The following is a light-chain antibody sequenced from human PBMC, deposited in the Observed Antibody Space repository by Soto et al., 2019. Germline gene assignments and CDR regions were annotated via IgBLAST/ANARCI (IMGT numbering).Light chain of an antibody. J-gene: IGKJ1*01. CDR2: DGS. CDR1: QSISTW. Sequence: DIQMTQSPSTLSASVGDRVTITCRASQSISTWLAWYQQKPGEAPKFLIFDGSSLQSGVPSRFSGSGSGTEFTLTISSLQPDDFATYYCQQYSSFSSFGQGTKVDIK. V-gene: IGKV1-5*01. CDR3: QQYSSFSS.